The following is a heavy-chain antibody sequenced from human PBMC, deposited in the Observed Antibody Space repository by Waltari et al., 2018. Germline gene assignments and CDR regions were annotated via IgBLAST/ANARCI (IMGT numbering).Heavy chain of an antibody. V-gene: IGHV3-64*01. D-gene: IGHD3-22*01. CDR2: ISSNGGST. J-gene: IGHJ6*02. CDR1: GFTFSSYA. Sequence: EVQLVESGGGLVQPGGSLRLSCAASGFTFSSYAMHWVRQAPGKGLEYVSAISSNGGSTYYANAVKGRFTISRDNSKNTLYLQMGSLRAEDMAVYYCARDYYDSSVYYYYGMDVWGQGTMVTVSS. CDR3: ARDYYDSSVYYYYGMDV.